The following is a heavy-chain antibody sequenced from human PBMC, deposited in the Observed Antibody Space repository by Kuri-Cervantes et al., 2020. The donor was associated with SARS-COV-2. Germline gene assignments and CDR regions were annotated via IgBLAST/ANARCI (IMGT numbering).Heavy chain of an antibody. CDR3: ARDSRITMIVGGGPGAFDI. Sequence: GGSLRLSCAASGFTFSSYGMHWVRQAPGKGLEWVANISYDGSNKDYADSVKGRFTISRDTSKNTLFLQSSILRAEDTTVYYCARDSRITMIVGGGPGAFDIWGQGTMVTVSS. D-gene: IGHD3-22*01. V-gene: IGHV3-30*03. J-gene: IGHJ3*02. CDR1: GFTFSSYG. CDR2: ISYDGSNK.